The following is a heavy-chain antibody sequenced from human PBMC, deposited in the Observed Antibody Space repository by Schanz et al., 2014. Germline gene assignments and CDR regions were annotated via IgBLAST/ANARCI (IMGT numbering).Heavy chain of an antibody. V-gene: IGHV3-23*04. CDR1: GFSFSSYS. CDR3: AKIRYDSSGYYLPYYGMDV. J-gene: IGHJ6*02. D-gene: IGHD3-22*01. CDR2: ISGSGGST. Sequence: EVQLVESGGGLVQPGESLRLSCAVSGFSFSSYSMSWVRQAPGKGLEWVAGISGSGGSTDYADSVKGRFIIPRDNSKNTLYLQMNSLRAEDTAVYYCAKIRYDSSGYYLPYYGMDVWGQGTTVIVSS.